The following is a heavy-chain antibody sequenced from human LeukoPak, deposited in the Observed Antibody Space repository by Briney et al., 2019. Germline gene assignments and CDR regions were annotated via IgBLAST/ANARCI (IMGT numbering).Heavy chain of an antibody. V-gene: IGHV1-69*13. D-gene: IGHD7-27*01. CDR2: IIPIFGTA. Sequence: SVKVSCKASGGTFSSYAISWVRQAPGQGLEWMGGIIPIFGTANYAQNFQGRVTITADESTSTAYMERRSLRSEDTAVYYCASQYWGSPSSNWFDPWGQGTLVTVSS. CDR3: ASQYWGSPSSNWFDP. J-gene: IGHJ5*02. CDR1: GGTFSSYA.